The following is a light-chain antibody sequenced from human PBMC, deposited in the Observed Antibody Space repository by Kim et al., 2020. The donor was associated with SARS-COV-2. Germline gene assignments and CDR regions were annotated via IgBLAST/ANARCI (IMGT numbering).Light chain of an antibody. J-gene: IGLJ2*01. Sequence: SVALGQTARITCGGDNIGSESVHWYQVKPGQAPVPLIYRDFYRPSGIPERFSGSNSGNTASLTISRAQGGDEADYYCQVWDTTSVLFGGGTKLTVL. CDR2: RDF. CDR3: QVWDTTSVL. CDR1: NIGSES. V-gene: IGLV3-9*01.